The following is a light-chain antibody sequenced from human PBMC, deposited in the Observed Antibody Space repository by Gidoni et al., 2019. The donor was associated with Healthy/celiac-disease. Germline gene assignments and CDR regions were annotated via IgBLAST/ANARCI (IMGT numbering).Light chain of an antibody. J-gene: IGKJ4*01. CDR1: QSVLYSSNNKTY. CDR2: WAS. CDR3: QQYYSTPPT. Sequence: DIVMTQSPDSLAVSRGERAPINCKSSQSVLYSSNNKTYLAWYQQKPGQPPKLLISWASTRESGVPDRFSGSGSGTDFTLTISSLQAEDVAVYYCQQYYSTPPTFGGGTKVEIK. V-gene: IGKV4-1*01.